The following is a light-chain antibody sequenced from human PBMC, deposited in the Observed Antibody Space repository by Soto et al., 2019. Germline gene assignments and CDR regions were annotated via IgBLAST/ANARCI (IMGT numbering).Light chain of an antibody. J-gene: IGLJ2*01. V-gene: IGLV2-14*01. CDR2: DVS. CDR1: SSDVGGYNY. Sequence: QSGLTQPASVSGSPGQSITISCTGTSSDVGGYNYVSWYQQNPGKAPKLMIYDVSNRPSGVSNRFSGSKSGNTASLTISGLQAEDEADYYCSSYTSSSTVVFGGGTKLTVL. CDR3: SSYTSSSTVV.